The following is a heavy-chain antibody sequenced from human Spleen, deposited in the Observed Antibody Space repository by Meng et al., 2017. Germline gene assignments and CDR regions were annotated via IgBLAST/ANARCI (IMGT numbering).Heavy chain of an antibody. CDR3: ARDEDISAAGKLFGDY. J-gene: IGHJ4*02. CDR2: ISAYNGNT. Sequence: ASVKVSCKASGYTFTSYDINWVRQATGQGLEWMGWISAYNGNTNYAQKLQGRVTMTGDTSISTAYMDLSGLRSDDTAVYYCARDEDISAAGKLFGDYWGQGTLVTVSS. V-gene: IGHV1-18*01. D-gene: IGHD6-13*01. CDR1: GYTFTSYD.